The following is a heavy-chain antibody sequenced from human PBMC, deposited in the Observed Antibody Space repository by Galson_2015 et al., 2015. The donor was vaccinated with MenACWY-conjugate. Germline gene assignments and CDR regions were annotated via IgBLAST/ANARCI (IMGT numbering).Heavy chain of an antibody. Sequence: DSVKGRFTISRDNAKNSLYLQMNSLRAEDTAVYYCARDTGNYDFWSRGENYYYYYGMDVWGQGTTVTVSS. CDR3: ARDTGNYDFWSRGENYYYYYGMDV. D-gene: IGHD3-3*01. J-gene: IGHJ6*02. V-gene: IGHV3-21*01.